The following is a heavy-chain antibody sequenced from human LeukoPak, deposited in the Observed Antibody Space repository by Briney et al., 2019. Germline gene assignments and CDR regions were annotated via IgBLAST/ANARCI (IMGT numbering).Heavy chain of an antibody. CDR1: GFTFSNYG. CDR3: AKGSSDWGSN. Sequence: GGSLRLSCAASGFTFSNYGMHWVRRAPGKGLEWVAFIRYDGNNKYYADSVKGRFTISRDNSKNTLYLQMNSLRGEDTAVYYCAKGSSDWGSNWGQGTLVTVSS. J-gene: IGHJ4*02. D-gene: IGHD7-27*01. V-gene: IGHV3-30*02. CDR2: IRYDGNNK.